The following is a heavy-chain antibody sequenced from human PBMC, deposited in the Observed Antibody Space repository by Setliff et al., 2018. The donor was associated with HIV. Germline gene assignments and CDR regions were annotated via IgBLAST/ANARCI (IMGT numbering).Heavy chain of an antibody. V-gene: IGHV3-48*01. CDR3: ARDKPTGGAYPYFDS. D-gene: IGHD1-26*01. Sequence: PGGSLRLSCAASRFTFSDFSMNWVRQAPGKGLEWIAYIDRGGGGFYYVDSVKGRFTISRDNAKSSLFLQMNSLSAEDTAVYYCARDKPTGGAYPYFDSWGQGTLVTVSS. J-gene: IGHJ4*02. CDR2: IDRGGGGF. CDR1: RFTFSDFS.